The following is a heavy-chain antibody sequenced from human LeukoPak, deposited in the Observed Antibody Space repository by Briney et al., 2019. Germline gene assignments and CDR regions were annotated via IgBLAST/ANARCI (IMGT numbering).Heavy chain of an antibody. V-gene: IGHV1-18*01. CDR1: GYAFTSYG. CDR3: ARNSTVTTPPFDY. Sequence: APVKVSCKASGYAFTSYGINWVRQAPGQGLEWMGWISAYNGNTNYAQKLQGRVTMTTDTSTSTAYMELRSLRSDDTAVYYCARNSTVTTPPFDYWGQGTLVTVSS. J-gene: IGHJ4*02. CDR2: ISAYNGNT. D-gene: IGHD4-17*01.